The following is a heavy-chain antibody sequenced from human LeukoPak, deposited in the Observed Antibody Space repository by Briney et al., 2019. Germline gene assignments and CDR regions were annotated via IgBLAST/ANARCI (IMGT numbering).Heavy chain of an antibody. CDR2: IKSKTDGGTT. J-gene: IGHJ6*02. CDR1: GFTFSNAW. Sequence: GGSLRLSCAASGFTFSNAWMNWVRQAPGKGLEWVGRIKSKTDGGTTDYAAPVKGRFTISRDDSINTLYLQMNSLRAEGTAVYYCAKDSLGHYYYYYGMDVWGQGTTVTVSS. CDR3: AKDSLGHYYYYYGMDV. V-gene: IGHV3-15*07.